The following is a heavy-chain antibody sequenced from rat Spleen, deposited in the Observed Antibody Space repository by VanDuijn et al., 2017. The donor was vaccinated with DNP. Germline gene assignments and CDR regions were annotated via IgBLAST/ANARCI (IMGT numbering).Heavy chain of an antibody. CDR3: ARQNYRTYYFDY. Sequence: EVQLVESGGGLVQPGRSLKLSCAASGFTFSNYGMAWVRQAPTKGLEWVATISYDGSSTYYRDSVKGRFTISRDSAKNTQYLQMDSLRSEDTATYYGARQNYRTYYFDYWGQGVMVTVSS. V-gene: IGHV5-29*01. J-gene: IGHJ2*01. D-gene: IGHD1-4*01. CDR2: ISYDGSST. CDR1: GFTFSNYG.